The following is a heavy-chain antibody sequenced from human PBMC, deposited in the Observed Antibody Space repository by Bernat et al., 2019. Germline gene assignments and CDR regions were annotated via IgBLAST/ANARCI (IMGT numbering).Heavy chain of an antibody. J-gene: IGHJ4*02. V-gene: IGHV3-23*01. CDR1: GFTFSSYA. CDR2: ISGSGGST. D-gene: IGHD5-18*01. CDR3: AKDPPYVDTAIAPFDY. Sequence: EVQLLESGGGLVQPGGSLRLSCAASGFTFSSYAMSWVRQAPGKGLEWVSAISGSGGSTYYADSVKGRFTISRDNSKNTLYLQMNILRAEDTAVYYCAKDPPYVDTAIAPFDYWGQGTLVTVSS.